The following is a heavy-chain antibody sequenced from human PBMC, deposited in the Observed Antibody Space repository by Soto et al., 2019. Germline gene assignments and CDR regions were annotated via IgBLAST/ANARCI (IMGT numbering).Heavy chain of an antibody. CDR2: IWYDGSNK. J-gene: IGHJ4*02. D-gene: IGHD5-18*01. V-gene: IGHV3-33*01. CDR3: ARDRGTDMAHDY. Sequence: GGSLRLSCAASGFTFSSYGMHWVRQAPGKGLEWVAVIWYDGSNKYYADSVKGRFTISRDNSKNTLYLQMNSLRAEDTAVYYCARDRGTDMAHDYWGQGTLVTVSS. CDR1: GFTFSSYG.